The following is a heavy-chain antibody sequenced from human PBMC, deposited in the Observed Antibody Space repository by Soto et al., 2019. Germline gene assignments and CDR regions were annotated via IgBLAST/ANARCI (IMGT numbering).Heavy chain of an antibody. D-gene: IGHD4-17*01. CDR1: GGSISSGDYY. CDR3: ARVYGDYDYYYGMDV. CDR2: IDYSGST. J-gene: IGHJ6*02. V-gene: IGHV4-31*03. Sequence: QVQLQKSGPGLVKPSQTLSLTCTVSGGSISSGDYYWSWIRQHPGKGLEWIGYIDYSGSTYYNPSLKSRVSISVDTSKNQFSLKLTSVTAADTAVYFCARVYGDYDYYYGMDVWGQGTTVTVSS.